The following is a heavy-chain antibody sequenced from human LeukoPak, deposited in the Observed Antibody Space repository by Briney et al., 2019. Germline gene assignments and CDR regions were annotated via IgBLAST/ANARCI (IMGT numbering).Heavy chain of an antibody. D-gene: IGHD3-22*01. CDR1: GGSISDYY. V-gene: IGHV4-59*12. CDR3: ARALGYYDSSGSDY. Sequence: SETLSLTCTVSGGSISDYYWNWIRQPPGKGLEWIGYFYYSGSTNYNPSFKSRVTISVDTSKNQFSLKLSSVTAADTAVYYCARALGYYDSSGSDYWGQGTLVTVSS. CDR2: FYYSGST. J-gene: IGHJ4*02.